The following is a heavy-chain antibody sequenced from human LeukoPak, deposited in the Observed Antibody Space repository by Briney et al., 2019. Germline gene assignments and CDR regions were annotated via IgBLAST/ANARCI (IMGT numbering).Heavy chain of an antibody. Sequence: GGSLRLSCAASGFTFGTYTINWVRQAPGKGLEWVSYISSSSSTKYYADSVKDRFTISRDNPKNSLFLQMSSLRDEDTAVYFCARDRGFGEMDYWGQGTLVTVSS. CDR1: GFTFGTYT. CDR2: ISSSSSTK. D-gene: IGHD3-10*01. J-gene: IGHJ4*02. CDR3: ARDRGFGEMDY. V-gene: IGHV3-48*02.